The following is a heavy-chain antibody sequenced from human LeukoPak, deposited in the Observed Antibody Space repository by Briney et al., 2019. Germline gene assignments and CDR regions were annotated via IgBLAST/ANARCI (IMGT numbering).Heavy chain of an antibody. Sequence: PEGSLRLSCAASGFTFSTYAMSWVRQAPGKGLEWVSAISGSGDNNDNTYYADSVKGQFTISRDNSKNTLYLQMSSLRAEDAAVYYCAKSGSTSWYLDYWGQGTLVAVSS. J-gene: IGHJ4*02. CDR3: AKSGSTSWYLDY. CDR2: ISGSGDNNDNT. CDR1: GFTFSTYA. V-gene: IGHV3-23*01. D-gene: IGHD6-13*01.